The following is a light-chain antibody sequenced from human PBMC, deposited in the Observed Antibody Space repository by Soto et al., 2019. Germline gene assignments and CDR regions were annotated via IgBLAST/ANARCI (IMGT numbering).Light chain of an antibody. CDR1: KLGERY. J-gene: IGLJ2*01. CDR3: QTWDGNTML. V-gene: IGLV3-1*01. CDR2: RDT. Sequence: SYELTQPPSVSVSPGQTATITCSGDKLGERYACWYQQRPGQSPVVVIYRDTKRPSGIPERFSGSTSGNTATLTISGAQALDEADYYCQTWDGNTMLFGGGTKVTVL.